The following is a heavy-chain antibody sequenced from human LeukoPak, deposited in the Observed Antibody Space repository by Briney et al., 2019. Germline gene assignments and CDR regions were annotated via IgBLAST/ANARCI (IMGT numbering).Heavy chain of an antibody. CDR3: ARVYQSAEYYFDY. J-gene: IGHJ4*02. D-gene: IGHD2-2*01. V-gene: IGHV4-59*01. CDR2: IYYTGST. Sequence: GSLRLSCAASGFTFSSYAMSWIRQPPGKGLEWIGYIYYTGSTEYHPSLKSRVTISLDTSKNQFSLKLTSVTAADTAVYYCARVYQSAEYYFDYWGQGNLVSVSS. CDR1: GFTFSSYA.